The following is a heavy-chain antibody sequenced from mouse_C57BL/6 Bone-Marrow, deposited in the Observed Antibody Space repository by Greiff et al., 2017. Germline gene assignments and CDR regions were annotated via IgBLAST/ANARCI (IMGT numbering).Heavy chain of an antibody. CDR3: ALYYGSSYWYFDV. CDR1: GYAFSSSW. J-gene: IGHJ1*03. CDR2: IYPGDGDT. D-gene: IGHD1-1*01. V-gene: IGHV1-82*01. Sequence: QVQLQQSGPELVKPGASVKISCKASGYAFSSSWMNWVKQRPGKGLEWIGRIYPGDGDTNYNGKFKGKATLTADKSSSTAYMQLSSLTSEDSAVYFCALYYGSSYWYFDVWGTGTTVTVSS.